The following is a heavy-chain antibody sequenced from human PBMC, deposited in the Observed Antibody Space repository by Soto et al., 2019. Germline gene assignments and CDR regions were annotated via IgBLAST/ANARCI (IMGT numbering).Heavy chain of an antibody. CDR2: IYYSGST. CDR1: GGSISSYY. V-gene: IGHV4-59*08. D-gene: IGHD6-6*01. J-gene: IGHJ5*02. CDR3: ARQGIAARPFWFDP. Sequence: PSETLSLTCTVSGGSISSYYWSWIRQPPGKGLEWIGYIYYSGSTNYNPSLKSRVTISVDTSKNQFSLKLSSVTAADTAVYYCARQGIAARPFWFDPWGQGTLVTVSS.